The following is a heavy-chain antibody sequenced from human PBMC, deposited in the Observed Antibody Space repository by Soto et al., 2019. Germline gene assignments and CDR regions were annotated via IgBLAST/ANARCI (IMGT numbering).Heavy chain of an antibody. J-gene: IGHJ6*02. CDR3: ARPLVAPVAGPYYYGMDV. CDR1: GFTFNTYG. V-gene: IGHV3-33*01. D-gene: IGHD6-19*01. Sequence: PVGSLRLSCAASGFTFNTYGFNWVRQAPGKGLEWVAVIWYDGNTKYYADSVKGRFTISRDNLKNTLYLQMNSLTAEDTAVYYCARPLVAPVAGPYYYGMDVWGQGTTVTVSS. CDR2: IWYDGNTK.